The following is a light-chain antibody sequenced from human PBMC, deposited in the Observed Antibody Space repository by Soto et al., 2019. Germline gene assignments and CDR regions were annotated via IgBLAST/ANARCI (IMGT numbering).Light chain of an antibody. V-gene: IGKV3-15*01. J-gene: IGKJ1*01. CDR2: GAT. CDR3: QHYTNWPPWT. CDR1: QSVSNN. Sequence: EIVMTQSPATLSVSPGERATLSCRASQSVSNNLAWYQQKPGQAPRLLIYGATTRATGIPARFSGSGSGTEFTLTISSLQSEDFAVYYCQHYTNWPPWTFGQGTKVEIK.